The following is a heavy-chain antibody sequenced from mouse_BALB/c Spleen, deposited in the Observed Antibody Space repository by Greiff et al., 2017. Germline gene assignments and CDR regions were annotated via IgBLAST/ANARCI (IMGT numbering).Heavy chain of an antibody. V-gene: IGHV2-6-4*01. J-gene: IGHJ3*01. CDR2: IWGGGST. CDR1: GFSLSRYS. Sequence: VKLMESGPGLVAPSQSLSITCTVSGFSLSRYSVHWVRQPPGKGLEWLGMIWGGGSTDYNSALKSRLSISKDNSKSQVFLKMNSLQTDDTAMYYCATPAYGSTGGFAYWGQGTLVTVSA. D-gene: IGHD1-1*01. CDR3: ATPAYGSTGGFAY.